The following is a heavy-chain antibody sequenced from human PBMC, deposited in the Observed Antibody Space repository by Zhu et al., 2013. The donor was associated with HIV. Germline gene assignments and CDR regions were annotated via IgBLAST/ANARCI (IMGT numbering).Heavy chain of an antibody. CDR3: ARDDGSGGPFDY. CDR1: GFTVSTNY. V-gene: IGHV3-53*02. Sequence: VQLVETGGGLIQPGGSLRLSCAVSGFTVSTNYMNWVRQAPGKGLEWVSILYSGGNTYYADSVKGRFTISRDNSKNTLYLQMNSLRAEDTAVYYCARDDGSGGPFDYWGQGTLVTVSS. J-gene: IGHJ4*02. D-gene: IGHD3-10*01. CDR2: LYSGGNT.